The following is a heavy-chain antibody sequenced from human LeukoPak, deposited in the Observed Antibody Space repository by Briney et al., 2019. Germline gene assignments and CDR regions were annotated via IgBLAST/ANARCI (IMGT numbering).Heavy chain of an antibody. D-gene: IGHD5-24*01. CDR2: IDYSGST. CDR1: GGSISSGSYY. V-gene: IGHV4-61*10. CDR3: ARGRWLPDY. J-gene: IGHJ4*02. Sequence: PSETLSLTCTVSGGSISSGSYYWSWIRQPAGKGLEWIGYIDYSGSTNYNPSLKRRVTLSLDTSKNQFSLKLSSVTAADTAVYFCARGRWLPDYWGQGTLVTVSS.